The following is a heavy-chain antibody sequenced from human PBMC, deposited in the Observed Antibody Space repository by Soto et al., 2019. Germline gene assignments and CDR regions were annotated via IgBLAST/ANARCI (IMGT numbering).Heavy chain of an antibody. CDR1: GFTFSRYV. D-gene: IGHD3-9*01. CDR3: AKGGDYYDLLTGYTRDNYYFDY. J-gene: IGHJ4*02. Sequence: PGWYLRLSCAVSGFTFSRYVLRWVRQAPWRVEEWDSAIRTSSGSGSRTYYADSVKGRFNISRDNSKSTLYLQMNSLRADDTAVYYCAKGGDYYDLLTGYTRDNYYFDYWGQGSHVTVSS. CDR2: IRTSSGSGSRT. V-gene: IGHV3-23*01.